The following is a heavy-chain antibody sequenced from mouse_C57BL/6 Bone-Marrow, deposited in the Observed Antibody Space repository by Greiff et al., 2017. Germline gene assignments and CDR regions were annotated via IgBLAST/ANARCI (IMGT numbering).Heavy chain of an antibody. CDR1: GFTFTDYY. D-gene: IGHD1-1*01. CDR3: ARTYYYGSSYLAY. V-gene: IGHV7-3*01. J-gene: IGHJ3*01. Sequence: EVQVVESGGGLVQPGGSLSLSCAASGFTFTDYYMSWVRQPPGKALEWLGFIRNKANGYTTEYSASVKGRFTISRDNSQSILYLQMNALRAEDSATYYCARTYYYGSSYLAYWGQGTLVTVSA. CDR2: IRNKANGYTT.